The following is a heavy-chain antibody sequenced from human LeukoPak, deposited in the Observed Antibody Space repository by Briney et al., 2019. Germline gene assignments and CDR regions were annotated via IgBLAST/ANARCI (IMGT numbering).Heavy chain of an antibody. J-gene: IGHJ6*03. D-gene: IGHD6-6*01. CDR2: MKHNGGNT. V-gene: IGHV1-8*01. CDR3: ARTKSSSYSSYNSMDV. CDR1: GHTFTSFD. Sequence: ASGRLSCTAAGHTFTSFDINWVRQATGQGLGWRGWMKHNGGNTGFAQKFKGRVTMTRNTSISTAYMALSSLRSEDTAVYSCARTKSSSYSSYNSMDVWGKGPAVTVS.